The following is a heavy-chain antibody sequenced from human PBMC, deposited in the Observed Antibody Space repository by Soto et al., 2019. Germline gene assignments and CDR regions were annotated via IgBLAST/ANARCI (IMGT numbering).Heavy chain of an antibody. D-gene: IGHD4-4*01. CDR3: AKEGNSVYYYGMDV. J-gene: IGHJ6*02. CDR1: GFTFSSYG. Sequence: PGGSLRLSCAASGFTFSSYGMHWVRQAPGKGLEWVAVISYDGSNKYYADSVKGRFTISRDNSKNTLYLQMNSLRAEDTAVYYCAKEGNSVYYYGMDVWGQGTTVTVSS. CDR2: ISYDGSNK. V-gene: IGHV3-30*18.